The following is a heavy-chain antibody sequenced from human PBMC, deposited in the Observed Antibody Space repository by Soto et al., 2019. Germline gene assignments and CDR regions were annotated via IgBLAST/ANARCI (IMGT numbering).Heavy chain of an antibody. V-gene: IGHV4-30-4*01. J-gene: IGHJ5*02. CDR3: ARDQLEGNWFDP. Sequence: SETLSLTCTVSGGSITSVSYYWSWIRQHPGKGLEWIGYIYHSGSTLYNPSLKSRVTISVDKSKNQFSLKLSSVTAADTAVYYCARDQLEGNWFDPWGQGTLVTVSS. D-gene: IGHD1-1*01. CDR1: GGSITSVSYY. CDR2: IYHSGST.